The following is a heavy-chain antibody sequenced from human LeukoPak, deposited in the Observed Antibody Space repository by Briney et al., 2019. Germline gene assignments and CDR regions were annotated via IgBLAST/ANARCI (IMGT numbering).Heavy chain of an antibody. D-gene: IGHD3-22*01. J-gene: IGHJ4*02. Sequence: ASVKVSCKASGYTFTSYGIGWVRQAPGQGLEWMGWISAYNGNTNYAQKLQGRVTMTTDTSTSTAYMELRSLRSDDTAVYYCARDRYYDSSGYYGNDYWGQGTLVTVSS. CDR1: GYTFTSYG. V-gene: IGHV1-18*01. CDR2: ISAYNGNT. CDR3: ARDRYYDSSGYYGNDY.